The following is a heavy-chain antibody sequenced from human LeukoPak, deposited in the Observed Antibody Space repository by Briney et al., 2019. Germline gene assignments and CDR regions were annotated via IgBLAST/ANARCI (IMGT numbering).Heavy chain of an antibody. D-gene: IGHD3-3*01. CDR1: GYTFTSYY. V-gene: IGHV1-46*01. Sequence: ASVKVSCKASGYTFTSYYMRWVRQAPGQGLEWMGIINPSGCSTSYAQKFQGRVTMTRDTSTSTVYMELSSLRSEDTAVYYCARGLLPYYDFWSGYTAYYYGMDVWGQGTTVTVSS. J-gene: IGHJ6*02. CDR3: ARGLLPYYDFWSGYTAYYYGMDV. CDR2: INPSGCST.